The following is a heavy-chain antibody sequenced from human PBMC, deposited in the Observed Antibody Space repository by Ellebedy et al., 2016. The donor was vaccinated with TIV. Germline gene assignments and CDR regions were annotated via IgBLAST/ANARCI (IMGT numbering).Heavy chain of an antibody. J-gene: IGHJ4*02. Sequence: ETLSLTCAASGFPFSRDAMSWVRQAPGKGLEWVSAISGSGGSTYYAGSVRGRFTISRDNSKNTLYLQMNSLRDEDTAVYYCARGIWGAFDYWGQGTLVTVSS. CDR3: ARGIWGAFDY. V-gene: IGHV3-23*01. CDR2: ISGSGGST. D-gene: IGHD1-26*01. CDR1: GFPFSRDA.